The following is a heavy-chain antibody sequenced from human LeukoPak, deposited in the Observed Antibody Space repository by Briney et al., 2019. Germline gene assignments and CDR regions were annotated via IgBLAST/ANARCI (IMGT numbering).Heavy chain of an antibody. J-gene: IGHJ4*02. V-gene: IGHV3-74*01. CDR2: INTDGSST. CDR3: ARVQGRYSYGSGFDY. CDR1: GFTFSSFW. Sequence: GGSLRLSCAASGFTFSSFWLHLVRPAPGKGLVWVSRINTDGSSTSHADSVKGRFTISRDSAKNTQYMQINRLRADDTAVYYCARVQGRYSYGSGFDYWGQGTLVTVSS. D-gene: IGHD5-18*01.